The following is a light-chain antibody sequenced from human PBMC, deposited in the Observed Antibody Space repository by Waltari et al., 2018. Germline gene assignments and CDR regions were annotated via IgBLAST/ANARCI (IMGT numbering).Light chain of an antibody. Sequence: IVMTQSPATLSVSPGERATLPCRASQSISTNLAWFQEKPRQAPRLLIHGASTRATGVPARFSGSGSGTYFTLVISSLRSEDFAVYYCQHYDKWLRYSFGQGTKVEIK. V-gene: IGKV3-15*01. J-gene: IGKJ2*01. CDR2: GAS. CDR3: QHYDKWLRYS. CDR1: QSISTN.